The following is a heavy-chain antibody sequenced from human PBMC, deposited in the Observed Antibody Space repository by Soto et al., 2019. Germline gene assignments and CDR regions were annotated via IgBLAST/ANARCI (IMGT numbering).Heavy chain of an antibody. J-gene: IGHJ4*02. V-gene: IGHV2-70*11. D-gene: IGHD3-9*01. CDR3: ARIKTEGILTGYYDYGYYFDY. CDR2: IDWDDDK. Sequence: SGPTLVNPTQTLTLTCTFSGFSLSTSGMCVSWIRQPPGKALEWLARIDWDDDKYYSTSLKTRLTISKDTSKNQVVLTMTNMDPVDTATYYCARIKTEGILTGYYDYGYYFDYWGQGTLVTVSS. CDR1: GFSLSTSGMC.